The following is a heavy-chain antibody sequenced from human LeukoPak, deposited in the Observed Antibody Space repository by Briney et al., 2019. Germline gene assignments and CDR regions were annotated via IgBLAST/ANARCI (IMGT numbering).Heavy chain of an antibody. CDR3: ARDQEGYSSSSGYFDY. J-gene: IGHJ4*02. CDR1: GFTFSSYT. CDR2: ISGSGGST. D-gene: IGHD6-6*01. V-gene: IGHV3-23*01. Sequence: GGSLRLSCAAPGFTFSSYTMSWVRQAPGKGLEWVSSISGSGGSTYYADSVKGRFTISRDNSKNTLYLQMNSLRADDTAVYYCARDQEGYSSSSGYFDYWGQGTLVTVSS.